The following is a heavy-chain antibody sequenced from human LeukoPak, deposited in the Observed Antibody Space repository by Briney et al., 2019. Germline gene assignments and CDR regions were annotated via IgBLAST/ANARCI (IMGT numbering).Heavy chain of an antibody. CDR1: GFTFSSYG. V-gene: IGHV3-33*01. CDR3: ARVVLWGTDEYYFDY. CDR2: IWYDGSNK. Sequence: GGSLRLSCAASGFTFSSYGMHWVRQAPGEGLEWVAVIWYDGSNKYYADSVKGRFTISRDNSKNTLYLQMNSLRAEDTAVYYCARVVLWGTDEYYFDYWGQGTLVTVSS. D-gene: IGHD3-16*01. J-gene: IGHJ4*02.